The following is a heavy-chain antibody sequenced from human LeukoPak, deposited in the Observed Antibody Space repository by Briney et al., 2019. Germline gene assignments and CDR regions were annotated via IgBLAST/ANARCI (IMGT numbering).Heavy chain of an antibody. D-gene: IGHD4-17*01. CDR1: GGSISSYY. CDR2: IYYSGST. J-gene: IGHJ4*02. V-gene: IGHV4-59*01. CDR3: ARYGDYLDY. Sequence: SETLSLTCTVSGGSISSYYWSWLRQPPGKGLEWIGYIYYSGSTNYNPSLKSPVTISVDTSKNQFSLKLSSVTAADTAVYYCARYGDYLDYWGQGSLVTVSS.